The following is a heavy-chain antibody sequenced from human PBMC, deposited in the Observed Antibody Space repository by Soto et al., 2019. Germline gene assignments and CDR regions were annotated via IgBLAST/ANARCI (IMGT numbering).Heavy chain of an antibody. Sequence: ASVKVSCKASGYTFTSYGISWVRQAPGQGLEWMGWISAYNGNTNYAQKLQGRVTMTTDTSTSTAYMELRSLRSDDTAVYYRAREVVYIGSYQLSPHFDYWGQGTLVTVSS. CDR1: GYTFTSYG. CDR2: ISAYNGNT. J-gene: IGHJ4*02. D-gene: IGHD1-26*01. CDR3: AREVVYIGSYQLSPHFDY. V-gene: IGHV1-18*01.